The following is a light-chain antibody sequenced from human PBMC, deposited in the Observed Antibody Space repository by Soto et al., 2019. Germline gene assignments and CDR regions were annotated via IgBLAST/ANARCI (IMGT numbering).Light chain of an antibody. CDR3: QQDLRPPLT. CDR1: QSVDNY. CDR2: AAS. Sequence: DIQMTQSPSSLSASVGDTVTLTCPASQSVDNYLKWYQHKPRKDPGLLIYAASTFQSRVPSRFSASRSGTDFTLTISSLQPEDFVTYDCQQDLRPPLTFGPGTKGDI. J-gene: IGKJ3*01. V-gene: IGKV1-39*01.